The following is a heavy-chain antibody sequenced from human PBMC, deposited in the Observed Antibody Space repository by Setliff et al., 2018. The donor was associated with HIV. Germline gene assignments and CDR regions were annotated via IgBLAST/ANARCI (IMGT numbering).Heavy chain of an antibody. D-gene: IGHD5-12*01. Sequence: SETLSLTCAAYGGSFSGYYWTWIRQPPGKGLEWIGDINHRGDTNYNPSLKSRVTISVDKSKNQLSLNVWSVTAADTAVYYCVRTISGADAFDIWGQGTMVTVSS. CDR1: GGSFSGYY. CDR3: VRTISGADAFDI. J-gene: IGHJ3*02. CDR2: INHRGDT. V-gene: IGHV4-34*01.